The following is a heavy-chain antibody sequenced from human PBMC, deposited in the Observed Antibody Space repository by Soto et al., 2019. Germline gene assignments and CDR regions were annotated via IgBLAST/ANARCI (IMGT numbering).Heavy chain of an antibody. J-gene: IGHJ6*02. CDR3: ARDSPWYGRKGGMDV. D-gene: IGHD6-13*01. V-gene: IGHV3-33*01. CDR2: IWYDGSNK. CDR1: GFTFSSYG. Sequence: GGSLRLSCAASGFTFSSYGMHWVRQAPGKGLEWVAVIWYDGSNKYYADSVKGRFTISRDNSKNTLYLQMNSLRAEDTAVYYCARDSPWYGRKGGMDVWGQGTTVTVSS.